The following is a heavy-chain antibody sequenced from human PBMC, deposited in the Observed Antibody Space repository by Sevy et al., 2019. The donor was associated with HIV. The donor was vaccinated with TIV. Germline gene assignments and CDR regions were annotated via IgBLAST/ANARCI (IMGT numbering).Heavy chain of an antibody. Sequence: GGSLRLSCAASGFTFSSYSVNWVRQAPGKGLEWVSYISSSSSTIYYADSVKGRFTISRDNAKNSLYLQMNSLRDEDTAVYYCARVVDYYDSSGYWNWGQGTLVTVSS. V-gene: IGHV3-48*02. D-gene: IGHD3-22*01. J-gene: IGHJ4*02. CDR3: ARVVDYYDSSGYWN. CDR2: ISSSSSTI. CDR1: GFTFSSYS.